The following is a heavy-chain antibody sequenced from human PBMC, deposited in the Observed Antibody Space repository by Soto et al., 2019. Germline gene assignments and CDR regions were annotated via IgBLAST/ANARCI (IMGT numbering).Heavy chain of an antibody. CDR1: GFTFSSYA. J-gene: IGHJ4*02. V-gene: IGHV3-30-3*01. CDR3: AKGPNYDFWSGQYYFDY. D-gene: IGHD3-3*01. Sequence: GGSLRLSCAASGFTFSSYAMHWVRQAPGKGLEWVAVISYDGSNKYYADSVKGRFTISRDNAKNSLYLQMNSLRAEDTALYYCAKGPNYDFWSGQYYFDYWGQGTLVTVSS. CDR2: ISYDGSNK.